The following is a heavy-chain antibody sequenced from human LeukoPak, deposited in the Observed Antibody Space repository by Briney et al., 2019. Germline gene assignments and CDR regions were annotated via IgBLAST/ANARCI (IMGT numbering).Heavy chain of an antibody. CDR2: IYYTGTT. J-gene: IGHJ2*01. Sequence: PSETLSLTCTVSGGSISSYYWSWIRQPPGKGLEWIGYIYYTGTTNYNPSLKSRVTVSVDTSKNQFSLYLTSVTAADTAVYYCAKMRQAATGGPWYFDLWGRGTLVTVSS. V-gene: IGHV4-59*01. CDR1: GGSISSYY. D-gene: IGHD1-14*01. CDR3: AKMRQAATGGPWYFDL.